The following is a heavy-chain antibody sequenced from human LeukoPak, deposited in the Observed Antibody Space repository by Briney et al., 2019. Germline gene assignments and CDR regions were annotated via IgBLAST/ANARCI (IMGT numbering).Heavy chain of an antibody. CDR1: GFTFSTYS. J-gene: IGHJ4*02. CDR2: ISSSGSYI. Sequence: KSGGSLRLSCAASGFTFSTYSMNWVRQAPGKGLEWVSSISSSGSYIYYADSVKGRFTISRDNAKNSLYLQMNSLRAEDTAVYYCARDRGGSGWYDYWGQGTPVTVSS. D-gene: IGHD6-19*01. V-gene: IGHV3-21*01. CDR3: ARDRGGSGWYDY.